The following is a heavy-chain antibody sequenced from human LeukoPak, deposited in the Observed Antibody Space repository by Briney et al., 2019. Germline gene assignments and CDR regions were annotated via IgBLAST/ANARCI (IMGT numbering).Heavy chain of an antibody. CDR2: IYHSGST. Sequence: SETLSLTCTVSGYSISSGYYWGWIRQPPGKGLEWIGSIYHSGSTYYNPSLKSRVTISVDTSKNQFSLKLSSVTAADTAVYYCARVYSSGWLFDYWGQGTLVTVSS. CDR3: ARVYSSGWLFDY. CDR1: GYSISSGYY. D-gene: IGHD6-19*01. J-gene: IGHJ4*02. V-gene: IGHV4-38-2*02.